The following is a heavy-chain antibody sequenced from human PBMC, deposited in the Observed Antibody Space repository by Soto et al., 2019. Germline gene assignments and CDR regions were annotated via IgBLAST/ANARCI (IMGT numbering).Heavy chain of an antibody. Sequence: SETLSLTCTVSGGSISGGDYYWSWIRQPPGKGLEWIGYIYYSGSTNYNPSLKSRVTISVDTSKNQFSLKLSSVTAADTAVYYCARAHTYYYDSSGPNWFDTWGQGTLVTVSS. CDR3: ARAHTYYYDSSGPNWFDT. CDR1: GGSISGGDYY. CDR2: IYYSGST. V-gene: IGHV4-61*08. J-gene: IGHJ5*02. D-gene: IGHD3-22*01.